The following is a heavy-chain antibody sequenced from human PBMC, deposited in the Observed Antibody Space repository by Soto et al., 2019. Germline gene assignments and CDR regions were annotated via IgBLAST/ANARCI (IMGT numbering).Heavy chain of an antibody. CDR3: ARGLGTHDAFDI. V-gene: IGHV1-8*01. D-gene: IGHD1-1*01. Sequence: ASVKVSCKASGYTFTSYDINWVRQAPGQGLEWMGWMNPNSGNTGYAQKCRGRVTMTRNTSISTAYMELSSLRSEDTAVYYCARGLGTHDAFDIWGQGTMVTVSS. J-gene: IGHJ3*02. CDR2: MNPNSGNT. CDR1: GYTFTSYD.